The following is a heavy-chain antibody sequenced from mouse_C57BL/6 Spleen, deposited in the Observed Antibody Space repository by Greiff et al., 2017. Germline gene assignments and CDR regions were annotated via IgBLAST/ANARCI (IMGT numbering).Heavy chain of an antibody. J-gene: IGHJ2*01. CDR1: GFNIQDYY. Sequence: EVQLQESGAELVKPGASVKLSCTASGFNIQDYYMHWVKPRTEQGLEWIGRIDPEDGETKYAPKFQGKATITADTSSNTAYLQLSSLTAEDTAVYYCARGTAQPYFDDWGKGTTLTVAS. D-gene: IGHD3-2*02. CDR3: ARGTAQPYFDD. CDR2: IDPEDGET. V-gene: IGHV14-2*01.